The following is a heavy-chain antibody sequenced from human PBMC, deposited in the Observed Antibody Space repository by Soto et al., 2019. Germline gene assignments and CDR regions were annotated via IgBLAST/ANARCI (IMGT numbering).Heavy chain of an antibody. CDR1: VFTFSSYA. CDR3: AREYSSGWYGGNWFDP. CDR2: ISYDGSNK. V-gene: IGHV3-30-3*01. Sequence: GGSLRLSCAASVFTFSSYAMHWVRQAPGKGLEWVAVISYDGSNKYYADSVKGRFTISRDNSKNTLYLQMNSLRAEDTAVYYCAREYSSGWYGGNWFDPWGQGTLVTVSS. D-gene: IGHD6-19*01. J-gene: IGHJ5*02.